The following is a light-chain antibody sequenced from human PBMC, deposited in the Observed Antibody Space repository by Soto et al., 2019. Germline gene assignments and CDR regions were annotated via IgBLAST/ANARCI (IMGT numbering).Light chain of an antibody. CDR3: AAWCDILSVRYV. CDR2: RNN. V-gene: IGLV1-47*01. J-gene: IGLJ1*01. CDR1: RSNIGTNY. Sequence: QSVLTQPPSASGTPGQRVTISCSGSRSNIGTNYVYWYQQLPGTAPKLLIYRNNQRPSGVPDRFSGSKSDTSASLAISGLRSEDEADYYCAAWCDILSVRYVFSTGLKVAVL.